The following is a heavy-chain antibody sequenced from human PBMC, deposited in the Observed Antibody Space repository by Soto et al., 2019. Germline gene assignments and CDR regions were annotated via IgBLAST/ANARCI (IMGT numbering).Heavy chain of an antibody. D-gene: IGHD2-15*01. CDR3: ARQRVVLATPTNWFDP. CDR2: IYYNGST. J-gene: IGHJ5*02. V-gene: IGHV4-39*01. Sequence: QVQVQESGPGLVKPSDTLSLTCTVSGGSVSSRSYFWGWIRQPPGKGLEWIGTIYYNGSTYYNPSLKSRVTLSVDTSKNQFSLKLTSVTASDTRLYYCARQRVVLATPTNWFDPWGQGTLVTVSS. CDR1: GGSVSSRSYF.